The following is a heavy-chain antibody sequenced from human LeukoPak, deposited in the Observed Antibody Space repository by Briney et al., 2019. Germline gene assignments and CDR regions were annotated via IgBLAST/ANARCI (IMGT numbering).Heavy chain of an antibody. V-gene: IGHV4-4*07. CDR2: IYTSGSI. J-gene: IGHJ4*02. CDR3: ANGYSYGRFDY. CDR1: GGSISSYY. Sequence: SETLSLTXTVSGGSISSYYWSWIRQPAGKGLEWIGCIYTSGSINYNPSLKRRVTMSVDTSKNQFSLKLSSVTAADTAVYYCANGYSYGRFDYWGQGTLVTVSS. D-gene: IGHD5-18*01.